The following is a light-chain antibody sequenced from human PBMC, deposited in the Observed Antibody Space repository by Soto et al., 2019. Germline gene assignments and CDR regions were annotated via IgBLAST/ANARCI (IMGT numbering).Light chain of an antibody. CDR3: QAWDRSTVV. J-gene: IGLJ2*01. V-gene: IGLV3-1*01. CDR2: QDY. CDR1: KLGSKY. Sequence: SYELTQPPSVSVSPGQTASITCSGDKLGSKYTCWYQQKPGQSPVLVIYQDYKRPSGIPERFAGSNSGNTVTLTISGTQSMDEADYYCQAWDRSTVVFGGGTKLTVL.